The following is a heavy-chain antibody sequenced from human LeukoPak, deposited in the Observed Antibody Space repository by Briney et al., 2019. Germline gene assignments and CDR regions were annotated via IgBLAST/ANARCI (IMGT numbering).Heavy chain of an antibody. J-gene: IGHJ3*02. CDR3: ARTPNYDSSGYYPYDAFDI. D-gene: IGHD3-22*01. CDR1: GYTFTSYY. V-gene: IGHV1-46*01. CDR2: INPSGVST. Sequence: ASVKVSCKASGYTFTSYYMHWVRQAPGQGLEWMGIINPSGVSTSYAQKFQGRVTMTRDTSTSTVYMELSSLRSEDTAVYYCARTPNYDSSGYYPYDAFDIWGQGTMVTVSS.